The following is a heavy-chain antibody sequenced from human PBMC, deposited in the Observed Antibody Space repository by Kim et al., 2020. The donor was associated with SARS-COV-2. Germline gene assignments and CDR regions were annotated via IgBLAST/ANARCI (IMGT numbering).Heavy chain of an antibody. J-gene: IGHJ6*03. CDR1: GFTFSSYW. Sequence: GGSLRLSCAASGFTFSSYWMSWVRQAPGKGLEWVANIKQDGSEKYYVDSVKGRFTISRDNAKNSLYLQMNSLRAEDTAVYYCARTNSGYSYGYYYYYYMDVWGKGTTVTVSS. CDR2: IKQDGSEK. CDR3: ARTNSGYSYGYYYYYYMDV. D-gene: IGHD5-18*01. V-gene: IGHV3-7*01.